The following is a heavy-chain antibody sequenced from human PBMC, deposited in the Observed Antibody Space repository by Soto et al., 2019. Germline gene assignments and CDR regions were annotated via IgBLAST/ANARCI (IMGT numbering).Heavy chain of an antibody. J-gene: IGHJ3*02. D-gene: IGHD1-1*01. CDR2: MNPNSGNT. V-gene: IGHV1-8*01. CDR3: ARGSWNDMEAFDI. CDR1: GYTFTSYD. Sequence: ASVKVSCKASGYTFTSYDINWVRQATGQGLEWMGWMNPNSGNTGYAKKFQGRVTMTRNTSISTAYMELSSLRSEDTAVYYCARGSWNDMEAFDIWGQGTMVTVSS.